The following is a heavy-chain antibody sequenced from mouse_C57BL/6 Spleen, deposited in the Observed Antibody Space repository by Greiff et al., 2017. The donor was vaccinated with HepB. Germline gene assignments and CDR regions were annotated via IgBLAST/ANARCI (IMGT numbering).Heavy chain of an antibody. CDR2: IDPSDSYT. J-gene: IGHJ2*01. D-gene: IGHD3-2*02. Sequence: VQLQQSGAELVKPGASAKLSCKASGYTFTSYWMQWVKQRPGQGLEWIGEIDPSDSYTNYNQKFKGKATLTVDTSSSTAYMQLSSLTSEDSAVYYCARGETAQVFDYWGQGTTLTVSS. CDR1: GYTFTSYW. CDR3: ARGETAQVFDY. V-gene: IGHV1-50*01.